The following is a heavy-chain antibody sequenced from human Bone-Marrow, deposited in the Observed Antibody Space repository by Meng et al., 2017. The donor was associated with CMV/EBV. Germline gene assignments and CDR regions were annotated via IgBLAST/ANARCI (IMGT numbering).Heavy chain of an antibody. Sequence: GESLKIPFAASAFTVTNNYMGWVRQAPGKGLEWVSVIYSSSSTYYADSVKGRFTVSRDNSKNPLYLQMNSLRAEGTAVYYCARDLLGGTKGAFDIWGQGTLVTVSS. CDR1: AFTVTNNY. CDR3: ARDLLGGTKGAFDI. D-gene: IGHD1-1*01. J-gene: IGHJ3*02. V-gene: IGHV3-66*03. CDR2: IYSSSST.